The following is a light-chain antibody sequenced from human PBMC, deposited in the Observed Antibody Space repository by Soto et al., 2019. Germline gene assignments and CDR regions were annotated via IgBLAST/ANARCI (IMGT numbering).Light chain of an antibody. Sequence: EIVLTQSPGTLSLSPGERATLSCRASQSVSSSYLAWYQQKPGQAPRILIYGASRRATGIPDRFSGSGSGTDFTLTISRLEPEDFAVYFCQPYGSSPRTFGQGTKVEIK. CDR2: GAS. CDR1: QSVSSSY. J-gene: IGKJ1*01. V-gene: IGKV3-20*01. CDR3: QPYGSSPRT.